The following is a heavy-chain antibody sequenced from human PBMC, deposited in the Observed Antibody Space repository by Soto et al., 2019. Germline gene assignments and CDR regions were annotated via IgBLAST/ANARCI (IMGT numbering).Heavy chain of an antibody. J-gene: IGHJ4*02. D-gene: IGHD6-13*01. CDR2: ISGSGGST. CDR1: GFTFSSYA. CDR3: AKGLPGIAAAGEYYFDY. Sequence: EVQLLESGGGLVQPGGSLRLSCAASGFTFSSYAMSWVRQAPGKGLEWVSAISGSGGSTYYADSVKGRFTISRDNSKNTLYLKMTSLRAEDTAVYYCAKGLPGIAAAGEYYFDYWGQGTLVTVSS. V-gene: IGHV3-23*01.